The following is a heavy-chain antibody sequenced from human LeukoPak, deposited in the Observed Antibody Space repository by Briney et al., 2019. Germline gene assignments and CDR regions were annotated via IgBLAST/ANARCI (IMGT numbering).Heavy chain of an antibody. Sequence: PSETLSLTCTVSGYSISSGYYWGWIRQPPGKGLEWIGSIYHSGSTYYNPSLKSRVTISVDTSKNQFSLKLSSVTAADTAVYYCARDFGFERGWYGFDPWGQGTLVTVSS. CDR1: GYSISSGYY. CDR3: ARDFGFERGWYGFDP. J-gene: IGHJ5*02. CDR2: IYHSGST. D-gene: IGHD6-19*01. V-gene: IGHV4-38-2*02.